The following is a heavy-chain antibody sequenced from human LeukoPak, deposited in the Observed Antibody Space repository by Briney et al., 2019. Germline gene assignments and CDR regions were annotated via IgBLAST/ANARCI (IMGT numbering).Heavy chain of an antibody. CDR2: ISGDGAST. D-gene: IGHD3-10*01. CDR1: GFTFAIHA. J-gene: IGHJ5*02. Sequence: GGSLRLSCAASGFTFAIHAMTWVRQAPGKGLEWVSGISGDGASTHYAESVKGQFTISRDNSQNTLFLQMNSLRAEDTAVYHCARDLSGSGSRFDPWGQGTLVTVSS. CDR3: ARDLSGSGSRFDP. V-gene: IGHV3-23*01.